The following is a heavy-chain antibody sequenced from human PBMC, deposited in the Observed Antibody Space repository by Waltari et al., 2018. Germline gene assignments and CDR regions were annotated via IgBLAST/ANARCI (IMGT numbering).Heavy chain of an antibody. D-gene: IGHD3-22*01. V-gene: IGHV3-74*01. Sequence: EEQLVESGGGLAQPGGSLRLSCAASGFTFSRYWMDWVRQAPGKGLVWVSRISSDGSSTTYADAVKGRFTISRDNAKNTLYGQMNRLRAEDTAVYYCARVATKTYSSPVPGRPYYYGMDVWGQGTTVTVSS. CDR3: ARVATKTYSSPVPGRPYYYGMDV. CDR2: ISSDGSST. CDR1: GFTFSRYW. J-gene: IGHJ6*02.